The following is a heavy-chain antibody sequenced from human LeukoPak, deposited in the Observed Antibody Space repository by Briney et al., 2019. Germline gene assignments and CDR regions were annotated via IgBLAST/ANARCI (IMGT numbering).Heavy chain of an antibody. CDR1: GDSMSGYS. Sequence: SETLSLTCTISGDSMSGYSWSWLRQPAGKELEWIGRVYSSGFTEYNLSLDGRVTMSIETSKSQFSLKLDSVTAADTAVYYCASRYYGSGINWFDPWGQGTLVTVSS. D-gene: IGHD3-10*01. V-gene: IGHV4-4*07. CDR3: ASRYYGSGINWFDP. J-gene: IGHJ5*02. CDR2: VYSSGFT.